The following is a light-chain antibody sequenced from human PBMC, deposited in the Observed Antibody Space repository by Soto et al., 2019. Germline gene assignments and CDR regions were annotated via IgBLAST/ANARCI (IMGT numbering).Light chain of an antibody. CDR1: SSNIGAGYD. CDR3: QSYDSSLSGDVV. Sequence: QSVLTQPPSVSGAPGQRVTISFTGSSSNIGAGYDVHWYQQLPVTAPKLLIYGNSNRPSGVPDRFSGSKSGTSASLAITGLQAEDEADYYCQSYDSSLSGDVVFGGGTKLTVL. CDR2: GNS. J-gene: IGLJ2*01. V-gene: IGLV1-40*01.